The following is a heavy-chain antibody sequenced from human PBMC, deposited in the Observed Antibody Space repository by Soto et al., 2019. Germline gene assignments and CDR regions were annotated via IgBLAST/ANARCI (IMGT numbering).Heavy chain of an antibody. J-gene: IGHJ5*02. CDR1: GASISSSSYF. V-gene: IGHV4-39*01. D-gene: IGHD3-9*01. CDR2: IYHSGST. Sequence: SETLSLTCTVSGASISSSSYFWGWIRQPPGKGLEWIGSIYHSGSTYYSPSLKSRVTISVDTSKNQFSLKLSSVTAADTAVYYCVAYYDILTGYPSLYNWFDPWGPGTLVTVSS. CDR3: VAYYDILTGYPSLYNWFDP.